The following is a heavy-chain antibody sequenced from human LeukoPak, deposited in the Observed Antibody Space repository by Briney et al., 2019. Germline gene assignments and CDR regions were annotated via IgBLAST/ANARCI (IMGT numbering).Heavy chain of an antibody. CDR1: GYTFTSYD. D-gene: IGHD2-2*01. V-gene: IGHV1-8*01. CDR2: MNPNSGNT. Sequence: ASVKVSCKASGYTFTSYDINWVRQATGQGLEWMGWMNPNSGNTGYAQKFQGRVTMTRNTSISTAYMELSSLRSEDTAVYYCARGNPYCSSTSCYGNPHYYGMDVWGQGTTVTVSS. CDR3: ARGNPYCSSTSCYGNPHYYGMDV. J-gene: IGHJ6*02.